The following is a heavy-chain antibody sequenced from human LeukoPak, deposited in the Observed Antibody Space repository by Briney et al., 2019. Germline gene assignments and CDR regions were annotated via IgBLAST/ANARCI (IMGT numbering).Heavy chain of an antibody. J-gene: IGHJ4*02. D-gene: IGHD6-19*01. CDR2: INAGNGNT. CDR1: GYTFTSYA. CDR3: ARVVRYSSGPLTDLLPYYFDY. V-gene: IGHV1-3*03. Sequence: ASVTVSCKASGYTFTSYAMHWVRQAPGQRLEWMGWINAGNGNTKYSQEFQGRVTITRDTSASAVYMELSSLRSDDMAVYCCARVVRYSSGPLTDLLPYYFDYWGQGTLVTVSS.